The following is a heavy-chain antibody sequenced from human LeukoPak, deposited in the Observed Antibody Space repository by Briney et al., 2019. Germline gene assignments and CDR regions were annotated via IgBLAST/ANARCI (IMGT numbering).Heavy chain of an antibody. CDR3: AKDGLRGVINYFDY. CDR1: GFTFSSYA. J-gene: IGHJ4*02. D-gene: IGHD3-10*01. Sequence: GGSLRLSCAASGFTFSSYAMSWVRQAPGKGLEWVSAISGSGGSTYYADSVKGRFTISRDNSKNTLYLQMNSLRAEDTAAYYCAKDGLRGVINYFDYWGQGTLVTVSS. V-gene: IGHV3-23*01. CDR2: ISGSGGST.